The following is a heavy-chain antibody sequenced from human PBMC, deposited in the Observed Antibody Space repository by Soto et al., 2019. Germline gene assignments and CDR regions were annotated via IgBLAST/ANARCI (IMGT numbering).Heavy chain of an antibody. CDR2: INPSGGST. V-gene: IGHV1-46*01. D-gene: IGHD4-4*01. J-gene: IGHJ6*02. CDR1: GYTFTSYY. Sequence: ASVKVSCKASGYTFTSYYMHWVRQAPGQGLEWMGIINPSGGSTSYAQKFQGRVTMTRDTSTSTVYMELSSLRSEETAVYYCARDPFVGGFDSNYGYYYYGMDVWGQGTTVTVSS. CDR3: ARDPFVGGFDSNYGYYYYGMDV.